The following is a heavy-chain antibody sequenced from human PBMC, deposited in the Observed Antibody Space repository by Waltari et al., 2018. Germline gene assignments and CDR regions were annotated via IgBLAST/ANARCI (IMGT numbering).Heavy chain of an antibody. CDR1: GYTFTSYA. J-gene: IGHJ6*02. Sequence: QVQLVQSGAEVKKPGASVKVSCKASGYTFTSYAMHWVRQAPGQRLEWMGWINAGNGNTKYSQKFQGRVTITRDTSASTAYMELSSLRSEDTAVYYCARVDYSKGYYYGMDVWGQGTTVTISS. CDR2: INAGNGNT. CDR3: ARVDYSKGYYYGMDV. V-gene: IGHV1-3*01. D-gene: IGHD4-4*01.